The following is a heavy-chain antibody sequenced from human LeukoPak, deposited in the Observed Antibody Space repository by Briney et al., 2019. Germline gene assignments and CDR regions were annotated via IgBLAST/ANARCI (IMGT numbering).Heavy chain of an antibody. CDR1: GFTFSSYS. Sequence: GGSLRLSCAASGFTFSSYSMNWVRQAPGKGLEWVSSISSSSSYIYYADSVKGRFTISRGNAKNSLYLQMNSLRAEDTAVYYCARDRVVEGGVIDYWGQGTLVTVSS. V-gene: IGHV3-21*01. CDR2: ISSSSSYI. J-gene: IGHJ4*02. CDR3: ARDRVVEGGVIDY. D-gene: IGHD2-2*01.